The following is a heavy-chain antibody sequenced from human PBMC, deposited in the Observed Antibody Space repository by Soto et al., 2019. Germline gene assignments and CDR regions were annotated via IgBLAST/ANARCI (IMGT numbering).Heavy chain of an antibody. D-gene: IGHD3-16*02. J-gene: IGHJ2*01. V-gene: IGHV3-23*01. CDR1: GFPSSTYA. CDR3: TKSDGCGGGACYTGTYYYFDV. Sequence: GGSLRLSCAASGFPSSTYALNWVRQAPGKGPEWVSTISESGHHTHYADSVKGRFTISRDKSKNTLSLQMNSLRVDDTAIYYCTKSDGCGGGACYTGTYYYFDVWGRGTLVTVSS. CDR2: ISESGHHT.